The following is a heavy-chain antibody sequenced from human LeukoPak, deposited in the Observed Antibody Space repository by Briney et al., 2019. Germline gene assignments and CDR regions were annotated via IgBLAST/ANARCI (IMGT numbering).Heavy chain of an antibody. J-gene: IGHJ4*02. CDR1: GYTLTGYY. D-gene: IGHD1-26*01. CDR3: ARTQFKVGATFNY. V-gene: IGHV1-2*06. CDR2: INPNSGGT. Sequence: ASVKVSCKASGYTLTGYYMHWVRQAPGQGLEWMGRINPNSGGTNYAQKFQGRVTMTRDTSISTAYMELSRLRSDDTAVYYCARTQFKVGATFNYWGQGTLVTVSS.